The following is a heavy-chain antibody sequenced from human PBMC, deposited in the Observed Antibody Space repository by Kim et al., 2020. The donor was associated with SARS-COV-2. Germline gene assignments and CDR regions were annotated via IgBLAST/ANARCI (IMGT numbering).Heavy chain of an antibody. CDR1: GGSISSSSYY. CDR3: AGRPVLLWFGELSGSTYYFDY. V-gene: IGHV4-39*01. CDR2: IYYSGST. J-gene: IGHJ4*02. Sequence: SETLSLTCTVSGGSISSSSYYWGWIRQPPGKGLEWIGSIYYSGSTYYNPSLKSRGTISVDTSKNQFSLKLSSVTAADTAVYYCAGRPVLLWFGELSGSTYYFDYWGQGTLVTVSS. D-gene: IGHD3-10*01.